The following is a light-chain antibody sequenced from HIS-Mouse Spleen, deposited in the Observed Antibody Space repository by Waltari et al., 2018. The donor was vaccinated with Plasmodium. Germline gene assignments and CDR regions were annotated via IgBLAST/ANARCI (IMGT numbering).Light chain of an antibody. V-gene: IGLV2-11*01. CDR3: CSYAGSYTFV. Sequence: QSALTPPRSVSGSPGQSVTISCPGTSSDVGGSNSVSWYQQHPGKAPKLMIYDVSKRPSGVPDRFSGSKSGNTASLTISGLQAEDEADYYCCSYAGSYTFVFGTGTKVTVL. J-gene: IGLJ1*01. CDR2: DVS. CDR1: SSDVGGSNS.